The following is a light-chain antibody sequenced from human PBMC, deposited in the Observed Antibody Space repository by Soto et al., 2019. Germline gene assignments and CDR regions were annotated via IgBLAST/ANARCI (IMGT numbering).Light chain of an antibody. J-gene: IGLJ2*01. CDR1: SSDVGGYNY. CDR3: SSYTSSSTPV. Sequence: QSVLTQPASVSGSPGQSITISCTGTSSDVGGYNYVSWYQQHPGKAPKSMIYDLSIRPSGVSIRFSGSKSGNTASLTISGLQAEDEADYYCSSYTSSSTPVFGGGTKLTVL. V-gene: IGLV2-14*01. CDR2: DLS.